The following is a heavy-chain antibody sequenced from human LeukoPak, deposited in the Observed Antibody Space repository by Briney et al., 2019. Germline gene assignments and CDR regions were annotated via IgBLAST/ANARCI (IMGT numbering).Heavy chain of an antibody. J-gene: IGHJ5*01. Sequence: PGGSLRLSCVASEFIFSDYWMSCVRQAPGKGLEWVANIKQGGREEKYVGSVKGRFAISRDDAKSTLYLQMDSLSGDDTAVYYCARDNGGWFDSWGRGTLVTVSS. D-gene: IGHD3-10*01. CDR2: IKQGGREE. CDR3: ARDNGGWFDS. V-gene: IGHV3-7*03. CDR1: EFIFSDYW.